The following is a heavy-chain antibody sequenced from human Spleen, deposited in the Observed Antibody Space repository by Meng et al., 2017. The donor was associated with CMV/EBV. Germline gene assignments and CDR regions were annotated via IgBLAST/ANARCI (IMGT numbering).Heavy chain of an antibody. CDR1: GYTFTDYY. CDR2: IKPNSGGT. J-gene: IGHJ6*02. V-gene: IGHV1-2*02. Sequence: ASVKVSCKASGYTFTDYYMHWVRQAPGQGLEWMGWIKPNSGGTNYAQKFQGRVTTTRDTSISTAYMVLSRLVSDDTAVYYCARDGGSTRGMDVWGQGTTVTVSS. CDR3: ARDGGSTRGMDV. D-gene: IGHD2-2*01.